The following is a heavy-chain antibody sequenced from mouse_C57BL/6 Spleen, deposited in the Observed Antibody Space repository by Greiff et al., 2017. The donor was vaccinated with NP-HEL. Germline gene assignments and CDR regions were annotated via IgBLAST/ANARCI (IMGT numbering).Heavy chain of an antibody. Sequence: QVQLQQSGAELARPGASVKLSCKASGYTFTSYGISWVKQRTGQGLEWIGEIYPRSGNTYYNEKFKGKATLTADKSSSTAYMELRSLTSEDSAVYFCARNWDEGYFDYWGQGTTLTVSS. CDR2: IYPRSGNT. D-gene: IGHD4-1*01. V-gene: IGHV1-81*01. CDR3: ARNWDEGYFDY. CDR1: GYTFTSYG. J-gene: IGHJ2*01.